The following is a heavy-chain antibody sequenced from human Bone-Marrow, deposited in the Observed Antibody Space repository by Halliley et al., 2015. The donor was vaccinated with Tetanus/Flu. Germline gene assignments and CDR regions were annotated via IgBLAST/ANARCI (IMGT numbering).Heavy chain of an antibody. J-gene: IGHJ4*02. Sequence: TLSLTCTVSGVSLTSSGYYWGWIRQPPGKGLEWIGSLYYSGSTYYNPSLKSRVSISVDTSKNHLSLNLNSVTAADTAVYYCARHYRHGLFDFWGQGTLVTVSP. CDR2: LYYSGST. CDR3: ARHYRHGLFDF. CDR1: GVSLTSSGYY. V-gene: IGHV4-39*01. D-gene: IGHD3-22*01.